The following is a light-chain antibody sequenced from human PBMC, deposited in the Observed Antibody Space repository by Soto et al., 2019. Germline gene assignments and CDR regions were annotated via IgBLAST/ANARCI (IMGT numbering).Light chain of an antibody. Sequence: QSVLTQPASVSGSPGQSITISCTGTSSDVGAYNLVSWYQHHPDKAPKLMISEVSNRPSGVSDRFSGSKSGNTASLTISELQAEDEADYYCASLTTTNNVFGTGTKVTVL. CDR3: ASLTTTNNV. CDR1: SSDVGAYNL. CDR2: EVS. J-gene: IGLJ1*01. V-gene: IGLV2-14*01.